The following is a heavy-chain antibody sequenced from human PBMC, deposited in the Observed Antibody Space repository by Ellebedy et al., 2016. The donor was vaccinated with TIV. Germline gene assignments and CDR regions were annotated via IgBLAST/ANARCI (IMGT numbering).Heavy chain of an antibody. J-gene: IGHJ4*02. CDR1: GFTFSSSW. V-gene: IGHV3-7*01. CDR2: IKQAGTEK. D-gene: IGHD4-17*01. CDR3: ARVTTLATGTGYYFDY. Sequence: PGGSLRLSCAASGFTFSSSWMSWVRQAPGKGLEWVANIKQAGTEKSYVDSVKGRFTISRANANNALYLQMNSLRAEDTAVYYYARVTTLATGTGYYFDYWGQGTLVTVSS.